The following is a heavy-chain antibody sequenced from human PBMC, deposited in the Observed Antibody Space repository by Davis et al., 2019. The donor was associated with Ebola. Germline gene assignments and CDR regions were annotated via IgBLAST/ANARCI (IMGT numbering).Heavy chain of an antibody. CDR2: VNHRGDT. CDR3: ARDYWGSLDY. CDR1: GGSLSGAS. V-gene: IGHV4-34*01. Sequence: PSETLSLTCGVHGGSLSGASWNWIRQPPGKGLDWIGEVNHRGDTNYNPSLKSRVTISLDASSNQFSLRLISVTAEDTAVYFCARDYWGSLDYWGQGTPVTVSS. D-gene: IGHD7-27*01. J-gene: IGHJ4*02.